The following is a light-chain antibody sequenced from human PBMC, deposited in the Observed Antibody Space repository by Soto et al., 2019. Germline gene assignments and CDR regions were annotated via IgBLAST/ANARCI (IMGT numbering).Light chain of an antibody. CDR2: DAI. CDR3: QQSYSTPLT. J-gene: IGKJ4*01. CDR1: QNIHNH. V-gene: IGKV3-15*01. Sequence: DKLMSQSPATLSVSPGERVTLSCRASQNIHNHMSWFLQKPGQTPRLLIYDAIIRAPDVPARFSGSWSGTEFTLTISSLQPEDFATYYCQQSYSTPLTFGGGTKVEIK.